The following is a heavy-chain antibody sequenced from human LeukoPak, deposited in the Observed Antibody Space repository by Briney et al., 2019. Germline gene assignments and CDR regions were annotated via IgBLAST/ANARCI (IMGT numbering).Heavy chain of an antibody. CDR3: ARELVVGPAEYFQD. V-gene: IGHV3-7*01. CDR2: TNQDGSEK. Sequence: GGSLRLSCVASGFTFRNYWMSWLRQAPGKGPEWEANTNQDGSEKYYLDSVKGRFTISRDNAKKSLYLQMNSLRDEDTAVYYCARELVVGPAEYFQDWGQGTLVTVSS. CDR1: GFTFRNYW. J-gene: IGHJ1*01. D-gene: IGHD2-8*02.